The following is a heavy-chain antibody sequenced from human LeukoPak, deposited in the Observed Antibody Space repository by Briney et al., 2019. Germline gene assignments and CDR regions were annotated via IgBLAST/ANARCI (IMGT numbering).Heavy chain of an antibody. Sequence: PGGSLRLSCAASGFTFSSYEMNWVRQAPGKGLEWVSYISSSGSTIYYADSVKGRFTNSRDNAKNLLNLQMNGLRAEDTAGYYCAKDLRYYWYLDVWGKGTTVTISS. J-gene: IGHJ6*03. CDR1: GFTFSSYE. CDR2: ISSSGSTI. V-gene: IGHV3-48*03. CDR3: AKDLRYYWYLDV.